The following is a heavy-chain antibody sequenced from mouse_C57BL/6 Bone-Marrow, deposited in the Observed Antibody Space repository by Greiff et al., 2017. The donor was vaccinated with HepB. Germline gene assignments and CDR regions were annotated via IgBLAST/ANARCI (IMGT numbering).Heavy chain of an antibody. CDR3: ARHEEDYDYGYWYFDV. V-gene: IGHV1-62-2*01. J-gene: IGHJ1*03. CDR2: FYPGSGSI. Sequence: VQLQQQSGAELVKPGASVKLSCKASGYTFTEYTIHWVKQRSGQGLEWIGWFYPGSGSIKYNEKFKDKATLTADKSSSTVYMELSRLTSEDSAVYFCARHEEDYDYGYWYFDVWGTGTTVTVSS. CDR1: GYTFTEYT. D-gene: IGHD2-4*01.